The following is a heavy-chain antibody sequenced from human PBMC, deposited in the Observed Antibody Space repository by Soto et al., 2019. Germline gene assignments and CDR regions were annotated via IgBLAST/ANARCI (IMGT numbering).Heavy chain of an antibody. CDR3: VTRGAAVITGDRDY. CDR2: IIPILGIA. CDR1: GGTFSSYT. V-gene: IGHV1-69*02. J-gene: IGHJ4*02. Sequence: QVQLVQSGAEVKKPGSSVKVSCKASGGTFSSYTISWVRQAPGQGLEWMGRIIPILGIANYAQKFQGRVTSTADKSTSTAYMELSSMRSEDAAVYYCVTRGAAVITGDRDYWGQGTLVTVSS. D-gene: IGHD7-27*01.